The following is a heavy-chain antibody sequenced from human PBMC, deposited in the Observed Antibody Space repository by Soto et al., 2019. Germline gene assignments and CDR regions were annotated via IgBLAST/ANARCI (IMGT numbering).Heavy chain of an antibody. Sequence: SETLSLTCTVSGGSISSGGYYWSWIRQHPGKGLEWIGYIYYSGSTYYNPSLKSRVTISVDASKNQFSLKLSSVTAADTAVYYCARRMAGTKYFATKYYFDYWGQGTLVTVSS. CDR2: IYYSGST. J-gene: IGHJ4*02. V-gene: IGHV4-31*03. CDR1: GGSISSGGYY. D-gene: IGHD1-7*01. CDR3: ARRMAGTKYFATKYYFDY.